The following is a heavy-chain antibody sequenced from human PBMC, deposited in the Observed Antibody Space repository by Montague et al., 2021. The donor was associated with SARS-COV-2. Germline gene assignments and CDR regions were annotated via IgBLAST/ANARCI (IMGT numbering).Heavy chain of an antibody. V-gene: IGHV3-30*07. CDR1: GFSFSAYP. Sequence: SLRLSCAASGFSFSAYPMHWVRQAPGKGLEWVAHIWYDGSNENYVDSVKGRFTISRDNFKNTLYLQMNSLRAEDTAIYYCARGSVGGYYFDYWGQGTLVTISS. CDR2: IWYDGSNE. CDR3: ARGSVGGYYFDY. J-gene: IGHJ4*02. D-gene: IGHD1-26*01.